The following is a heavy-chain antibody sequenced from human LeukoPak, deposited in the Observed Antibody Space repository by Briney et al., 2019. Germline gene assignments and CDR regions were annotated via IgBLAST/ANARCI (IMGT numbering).Heavy chain of an antibody. J-gene: IGHJ4*02. CDR2: IIPIFGTA. D-gene: IGHD3-22*01. CDR1: GGTFSSYA. CDR3: ARAPYYYDSSGYDDY. V-gene: IGHV1-69*05. Sequence: GASVKVSCKASGGTFSSYAISWVRQAPGQGLEWMGRIIPIFGTANYAQKFQGRVTITTDESTSTAYTELSSLRSEDTAVYYCARAPYYYDSSGYDDYWGQGTLVTVSS.